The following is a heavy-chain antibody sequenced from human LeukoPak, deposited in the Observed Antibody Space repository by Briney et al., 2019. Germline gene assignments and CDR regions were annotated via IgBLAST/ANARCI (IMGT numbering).Heavy chain of an antibody. Sequence: GGSLRLSCAASGFTFSSYGMHWVRQAPGKGLEWVAVISYDGSNKYYADSVKGRFTISRDNSKNTLYLQMNSLRDEDTAVYYCAKDSHWILFDDWGQGTLVTVSS. CDR2: ISYDGSNK. V-gene: IGHV3-30*18. CDR1: GFTFSSYG. D-gene: IGHD2-2*03. J-gene: IGHJ4*02. CDR3: AKDSHWILFDD.